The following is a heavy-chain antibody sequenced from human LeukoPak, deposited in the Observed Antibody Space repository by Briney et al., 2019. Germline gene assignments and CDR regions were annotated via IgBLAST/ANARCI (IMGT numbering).Heavy chain of an antibody. CDR2: ISSGGAST. CDR1: GFTFSDYG. Sequence: GGSLRLSCAASGFTFSDYGMSWVRQAPGKGLEWVSTISSGGASTYYADSVKGRFTISRDNSKNTLHLQMNSLRAEDTAVYYCARSSGLVHNPPNWFDPWGQGTLVTVSS. J-gene: IGHJ5*02. CDR3: ARSSGLVHNPPNWFDP. V-gene: IGHV3-23*01. D-gene: IGHD6-19*01.